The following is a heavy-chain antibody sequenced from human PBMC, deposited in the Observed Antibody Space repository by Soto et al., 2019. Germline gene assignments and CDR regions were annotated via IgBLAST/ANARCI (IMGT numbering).Heavy chain of an antibody. CDR1: GGTFSNHA. D-gene: IGHD6-13*01. Sequence: QVHLVQSGAEVKKPGSSVKVSCKAPGGTFSNHAINWVRQAPGQGLEWMGRIIPIFTTTNDAQKFQGRVTMTADESTSTAYMELSSLKHDDTAIYYCAREVAADGTFREDVFDMWGQGTLVTVSS. J-gene: IGHJ3*02. CDR2: IIPIFTTT. V-gene: IGHV1-69*12. CDR3: AREVAADGTFREDVFDM.